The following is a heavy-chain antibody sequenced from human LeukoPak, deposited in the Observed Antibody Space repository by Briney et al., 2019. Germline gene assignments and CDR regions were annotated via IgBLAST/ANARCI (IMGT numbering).Heavy chain of an antibody. CDR1: GFTVSSNY. CDR3: ARDTDWFDP. J-gene: IGHJ5*02. CDR2: IKQDGSEK. V-gene: IGHV3-7*01. Sequence: PGGSLRLSCAASGFTVSSNYMSWVRQAPGKGLEWVANIKQDGSEKYYVDSVKGRFTISRDNAKNSLYLQMNSLRAEDTAVYYCARDTDWFDPWGQGTLVTVSS.